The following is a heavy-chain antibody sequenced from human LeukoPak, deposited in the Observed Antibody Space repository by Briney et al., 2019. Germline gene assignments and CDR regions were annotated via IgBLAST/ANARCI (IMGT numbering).Heavy chain of an antibody. CDR2: ISYDGSNK. CDR3: ARGVAEQWLVQRWFDP. D-gene: IGHD6-19*01. Sequence: GRSLRLSCAASGFTFSSYAMHWVRQAPGKGLEWVAVISYDGSNKYYADSVEGRFTTSRDNSKNTLYLQMNSLRAEDTAVYYCARGVAEQWLVQRWFDPWGQGTLVTVSS. CDR1: GFTFSSYA. V-gene: IGHV3-30*04. J-gene: IGHJ5*02.